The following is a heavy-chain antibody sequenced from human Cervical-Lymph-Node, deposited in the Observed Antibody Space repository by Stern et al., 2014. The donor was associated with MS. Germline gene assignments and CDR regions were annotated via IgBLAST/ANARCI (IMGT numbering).Heavy chain of an antibody. CDR2: IYSGGST. D-gene: IGHD3-3*01. J-gene: IGHJ4*02. V-gene: IGHV3-66*01. CDR1: GFTVSSNY. CDR3: ARERGNWSGYDY. Sequence: EVQLVESGGGLVQPGGSLRLSCAASGFTVSSNYMTRVRQAPGKGLEWVSVIYSGGSTYYTDSVKGRFPLSRDNSKNTLYLQMNDLRVADSAVYYCARERGNWSGYDYWGQGTLVTVSS.